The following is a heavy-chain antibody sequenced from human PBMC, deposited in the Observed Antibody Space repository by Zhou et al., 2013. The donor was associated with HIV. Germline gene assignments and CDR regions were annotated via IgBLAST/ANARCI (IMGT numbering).Heavy chain of an antibody. CDR2: IIPILGIT. D-gene: IGHD4-17*01. Sequence: QVQLVQSGAEVKKPGSSVKVSCKASGGTFSSYAISWVRQAPGQGLEWMGRIIPILGITNYAQKFQDRVTITADRSTSTAYMELSSLRSEDTAVYYCARERQKWARDYHFDYWGQGTPGHRLF. V-gene: IGHV1-69*04. CDR3: ARERQKWARDYHFDY. J-gene: IGHJ4*02. CDR1: GGTFSSYA.